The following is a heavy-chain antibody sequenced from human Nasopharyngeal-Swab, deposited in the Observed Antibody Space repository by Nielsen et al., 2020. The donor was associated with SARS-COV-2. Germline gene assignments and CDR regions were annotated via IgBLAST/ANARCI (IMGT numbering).Heavy chain of an antibody. CDR3: ARRAYCSGGSCYSPYYYYMDV. CDR1: GSSFTSYW. V-gene: IGHV5-10-1*01. Sequence: GESLKISCKGSGSSFTSYWISWVRQMPGKGLEWMGRIDPSDSYTNYSPSFQGHVTISADKSISTAYLQWSSLKAPDAAMYYCARRAYCSGGSCYSPYYYYMDVWGKGTTVTVSS. CDR2: IDPSDSYT. J-gene: IGHJ6*03. D-gene: IGHD2-15*01.